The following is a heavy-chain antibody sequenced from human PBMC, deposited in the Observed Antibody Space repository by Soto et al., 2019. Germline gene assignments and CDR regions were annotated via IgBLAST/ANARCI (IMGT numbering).Heavy chain of an antibody. V-gene: IGHV3-9*01. J-gene: IGHJ4*02. CDR3: AKNRRMGLTGYTFDY. CDR1: GFTFDDYA. D-gene: IGHD3-9*01. CDR2: ISWNSGSI. Sequence: GGSLRLSCAASGFTFDDYAMHWVRQAPGKGLEWVSGISWNSGSIGYADSVKGRFTISRDNAKNSLYLQMNSLRAEDTALYYCAKNRRMGLTGYTFDYWGQGTLVTVSS.